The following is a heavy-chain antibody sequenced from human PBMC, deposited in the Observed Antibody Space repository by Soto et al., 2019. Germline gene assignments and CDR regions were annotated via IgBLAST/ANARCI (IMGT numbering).Heavy chain of an antibody. D-gene: IGHD2-15*01. CDR3: ARVVGYCSGGRCYSSSHFDY. CDR1: GGSISSSNYY. CDR2: IYYSGST. V-gene: IGHV4-39*01. J-gene: IGHJ4*02. Sequence: QLQLQESGPGLVKPSETLSLTCTVSGGSISSSNYYWGWIRQPPGKGLEWIGNIYYSGSTYYNSSLKSRVTISVDTAKNQFSLKLSSVTAADTAVYYCARVVGYCSGGRCYSSSHFDYWGQGNLVTVSS.